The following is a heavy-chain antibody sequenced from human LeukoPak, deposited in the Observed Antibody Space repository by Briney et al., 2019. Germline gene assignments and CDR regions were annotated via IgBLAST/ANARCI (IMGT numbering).Heavy chain of an antibody. CDR3: ARGKNGYSRFDY. Sequence: SETLSLTCAVYGGSFSGYYWSWIRQPPGKGLEWIGEINHSGSTNYNPSLKSRVTISVDTTKNQFSLKLSSVTAADTAVYYCARGKNGYSRFDYWGQGTLVTVSS. CDR2: INHSGST. V-gene: IGHV4-34*01. J-gene: IGHJ4*02. CDR1: GGSFSGYY. D-gene: IGHD5-24*01.